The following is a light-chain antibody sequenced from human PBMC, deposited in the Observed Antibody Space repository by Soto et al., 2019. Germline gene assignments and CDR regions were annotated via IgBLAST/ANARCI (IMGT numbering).Light chain of an antibody. Sequence: DIVLSQSPCTVSLSPGERATLSCRASQSVGTYLAWYQQKPGQAPRLPIFDASKRATGIPARFSGSGSGTDFTLTISSLETEDLAVYYCQHRSNWPSWTFGAGTKVDVK. V-gene: IGKV3-11*01. J-gene: IGKJ1*01. CDR3: QHRSNWPSWT. CDR1: QSVGTY. CDR2: DAS.